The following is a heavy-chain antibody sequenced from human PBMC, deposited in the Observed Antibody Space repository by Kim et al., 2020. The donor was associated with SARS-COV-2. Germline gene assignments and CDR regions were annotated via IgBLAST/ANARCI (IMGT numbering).Heavy chain of an antibody. Sequence: ASVKVSCKASGYTFTSYTMHWVRQAPGQRLEWMGWINAGNGHTKYSQQFQGRVTITKDTSATTAYMELSSLRSEDTAVYYCARVVVTSGDAFDIWGQGTM. CDR3: ARVVVTSGDAFDI. CDR1: GYTFTSYT. J-gene: IGHJ3*02. D-gene: IGHD2-21*02. CDR2: INAGNGHT. V-gene: IGHV1-3*01.